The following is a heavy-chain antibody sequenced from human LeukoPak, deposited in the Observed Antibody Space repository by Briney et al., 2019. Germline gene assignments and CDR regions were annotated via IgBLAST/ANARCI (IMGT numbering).Heavy chain of an antibody. Sequence: TGGSLRLSCVASGFTFSSYWMSWVRQAPGKGLEWVANIKQDGSEKYYVDSVKGRFTISRDNAKNSLYLQMNSLRAEDTAVYYCAREITGTPFDYWGQGTLVTVSS. D-gene: IGHD1-7*01. CDR1: GFTFSSYW. V-gene: IGHV3-7*01. CDR2: IKQDGSEK. CDR3: AREITGTPFDY. J-gene: IGHJ4*02.